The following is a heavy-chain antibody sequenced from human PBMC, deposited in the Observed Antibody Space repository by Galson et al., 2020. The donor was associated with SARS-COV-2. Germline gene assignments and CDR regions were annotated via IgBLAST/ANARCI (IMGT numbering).Heavy chain of an antibody. CDR3: ARGGSLGFYSFWFDS. V-gene: IGHV4-59*11. Sequence: ASETLSLTCTVSGGSISSHYWSWVRQPPGKGLEWIGNIYYTGSTNYNSSLKSRVIISLDTSKNRFSLKLTSVTAADTAVYYCARGGSLGFYSFWFDSWGLGTLVTVPS. D-gene: IGHD3-16*01. CDR2: IYYTGST. J-gene: IGHJ5*01. CDR1: GGSISSHY.